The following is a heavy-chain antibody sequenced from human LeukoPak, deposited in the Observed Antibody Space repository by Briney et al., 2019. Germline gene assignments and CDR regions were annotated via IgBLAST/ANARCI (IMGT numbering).Heavy chain of an antibody. CDR2: IRYDGSNK. Sequence: GGSLRLSCAASGFTFSSYGMHWVRQAPGKGLEWVAFIRYDGSNKYYADSVKGRFTISRDNSKNTLYLQMNSLRAEDTAVYYCAKRRYFDWLLYDWFDPWGQGTLVTVSS. CDR3: AKRRYFDWLLYDWFDP. J-gene: IGHJ5*02. CDR1: GFTFSSYG. V-gene: IGHV3-30*02. D-gene: IGHD3-9*01.